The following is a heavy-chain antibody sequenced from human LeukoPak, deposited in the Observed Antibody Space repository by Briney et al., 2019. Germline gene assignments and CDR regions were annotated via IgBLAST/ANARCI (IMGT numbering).Heavy chain of an antibody. CDR1: GGSFSGYY. CDR3: AREGPYGSGSRHYYYYYYMDV. V-gene: IGHV4-34*01. CDR2: INHSGST. Sequence: NPSETLSLTCAVYGGSFSGYYWSWIRQPPGKGLEWIGEINHSGSTNYNPSLKSRVTISVDTSKNQFSLKLSSVTDADTAVYYCAREGPYGSGSRHYYYYYYMDVWGKGTTVTVSS. J-gene: IGHJ6*03. D-gene: IGHD3-10*01.